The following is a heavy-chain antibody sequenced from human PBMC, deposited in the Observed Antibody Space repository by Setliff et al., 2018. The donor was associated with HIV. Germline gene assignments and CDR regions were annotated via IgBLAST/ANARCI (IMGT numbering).Heavy chain of an antibody. J-gene: IGHJ4*02. CDR1: GYSFTDYA. CDR2: INIGNGDT. V-gene: IGHV1-3*03. Sequence: VASVKVSCKASGYSFTDYAMNWVRQAPGQGLEWMGWINIGNGDTKYSQDFHDRVTISRDTPATTVYMELSSLRSDDMAVYYCARGWHSTSPNSYFDYWGQGSLVTVS. CDR3: ARGWHSTSPNSYFDY. D-gene: IGHD6-6*01.